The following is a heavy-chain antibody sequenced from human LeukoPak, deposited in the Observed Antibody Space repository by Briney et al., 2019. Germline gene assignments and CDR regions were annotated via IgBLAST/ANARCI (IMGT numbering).Heavy chain of an antibody. D-gene: IGHD5-12*01. V-gene: IGHV1-8*01. CDR3: ARGRDSGYLWYYYYMDV. CDR2: MNPNSGNT. CDR1: GYTFTSYD. J-gene: IGHJ6*03. Sequence: WAPVKVSCKASGYTFTSYDINWVRQATGQGLEWMGWMNPNSGNTGYAQKFQGRVTMTRSTSISTAYMELSSLRSEDTAVYYCARGRDSGYLWYYYYMDVWGKGTTVTVSS.